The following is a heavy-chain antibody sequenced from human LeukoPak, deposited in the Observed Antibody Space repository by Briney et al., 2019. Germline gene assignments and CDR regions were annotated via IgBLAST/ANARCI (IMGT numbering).Heavy chain of an antibody. D-gene: IGHD3-10*01. V-gene: IGHV1-2*02. J-gene: IGHJ5*02. CDR3: ARSPRGLWFGELINWFDP. Sequence: GASVKVSCKASGYTFTSYGISWVRQAPGQGLEWMGWINPNSGGTNYAQKFQGRVTMTRDTSISTAYMELSRLRSDDTAVYYCARSPRGLWFGELINWFDPWGQGTLVTVSS. CDR2: INPNSGGT. CDR1: GYTFTSYG.